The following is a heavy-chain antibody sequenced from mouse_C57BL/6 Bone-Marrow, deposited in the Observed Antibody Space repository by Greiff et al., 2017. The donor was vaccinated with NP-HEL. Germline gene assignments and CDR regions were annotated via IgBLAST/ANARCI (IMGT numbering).Heavy chain of an antibody. V-gene: IGHV1-55*01. J-gene: IGHJ4*01. CDR1: GYTFTSYW. CDR2: IYPGSGST. Sequence: VQLQQPGAELVKPGASVKMSCKASGYTFTSYWITWVKQRPGQGLEWIGDIYPGSGSTNYNEKFKSKATLTVDTSSSTAYMQLSSLTSEDSAVYYCARRDIYYDGDYYAMDYWGQGTSVTVSS. D-gene: IGHD2-4*01. CDR3: ARRDIYYDGDYYAMDY.